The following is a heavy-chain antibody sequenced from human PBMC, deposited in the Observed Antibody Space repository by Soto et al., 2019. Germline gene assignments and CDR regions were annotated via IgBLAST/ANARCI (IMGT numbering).Heavy chain of an antibody. CDR1: GFTFSSYW. D-gene: IGHD3-10*01. J-gene: IGHJ6*02. Sequence: PGGSLRLSCAASGFTFSSYWMHWVRQAPGKGLVWVSRMNEDGGTTDYADSVKGRFTISRDNAKNTLYLQMNSLRVEDTAVYYCASDLSGRADVWGPGTTVIVSS. CDR3: ASDLSGRADV. V-gene: IGHV3-74*01. CDR2: MNEDGGTT.